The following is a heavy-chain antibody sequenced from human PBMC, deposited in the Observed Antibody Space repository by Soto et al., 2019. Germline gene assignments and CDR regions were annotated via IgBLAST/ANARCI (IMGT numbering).Heavy chain of an antibody. CDR2: VSAGGDMT. D-gene: IGHD3-10*01. V-gene: IGHV3-23*01. CDR1: GFTFSSYA. Sequence: DVQLLESGGHLVQPGGSLRLSCAASGFTFSSYAMSWVRQAPGKGLEWVSSVSAGGDMTYYSDSVKGRFTISRDNSSNALFLQMNSLRIEDTALYYCARGDLGGSGSPASYYYSGVDVWGQGTTVTVS. J-gene: IGHJ6*02. CDR3: ARGDLGGSGSPASYYYSGVDV.